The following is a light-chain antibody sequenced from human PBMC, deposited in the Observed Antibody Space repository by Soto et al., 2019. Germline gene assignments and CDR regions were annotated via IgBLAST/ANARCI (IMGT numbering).Light chain of an antibody. J-gene: IGKJ1*01. CDR1: QSVSSSY. V-gene: IGKV3-20*01. Sequence: EIVLTPSPCTLSLSPGERATLSCRASQSVSSSYLAWYQQKPGHAPSLLIYGASSRATGIPDRLSGSGSGTDFTLTISRLEPEDVAVYYCQQYGSSGTCGQGTKVDIK. CDR2: GAS. CDR3: QQYGSSGT.